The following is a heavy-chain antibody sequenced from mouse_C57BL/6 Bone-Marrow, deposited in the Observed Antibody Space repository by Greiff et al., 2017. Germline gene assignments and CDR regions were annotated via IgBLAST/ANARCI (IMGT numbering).Heavy chain of an antibody. V-gene: IGHV6-6*01. D-gene: IGHD1-2*01. Sequence: EVMLVESGGGLVQPGGSMKLSCAASGFTFSDAWMDWVRQSPEKGLEWVAEIRNKANNHATYYAESVKGRFTISRDDSKSSVYLQMNSLRAEDTGIYYCTRNYYGLYWYFDVWGTGTTVTVSS. CDR1: GFTFSDAW. CDR3: TRNYYGLYWYFDV. CDR2: IRNKANNHAT. J-gene: IGHJ1*03.